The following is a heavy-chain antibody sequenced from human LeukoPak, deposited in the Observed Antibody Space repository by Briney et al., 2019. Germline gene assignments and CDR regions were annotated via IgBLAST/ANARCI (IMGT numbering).Heavy chain of an antibody. V-gene: IGHV1-69*01. J-gene: IGHJ4*02. D-gene: IGHD3-22*01. Sequence: SGKVSCKASGGTFSSYAISWVRQAPGQGREWMGGIIPIFGTANYAQKFQGRVTITADESTSTAYMELSSLRSEDTAVYYCARGSSGYPRYFDYWGQGTLVTVSS. CDR2: IIPIFGTA. CDR1: GGTFSSYA. CDR3: ARGSSGYPRYFDY.